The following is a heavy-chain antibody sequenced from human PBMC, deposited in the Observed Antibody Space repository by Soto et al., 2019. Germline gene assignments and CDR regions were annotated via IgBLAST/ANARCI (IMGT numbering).Heavy chain of an antibody. D-gene: IGHD2-15*01. CDR2: ISWNSGSI. CDR1: DFTFDDYA. Sequence: SLLLSCAASDFTFDDYAMPWVRQAPGKGLEWVSGISWNSGSIGYADSVKGRFTISRDNAKNSLYLQMNSLRAEDTALYYCARRGVVVAAAFDYWGHGTLVTVSS. J-gene: IGHJ4*01. V-gene: IGHV3-9*01. CDR3: ARRGVVVAAAFDY.